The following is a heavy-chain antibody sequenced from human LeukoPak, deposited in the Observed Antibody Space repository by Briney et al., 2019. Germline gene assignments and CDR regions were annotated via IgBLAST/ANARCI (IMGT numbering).Heavy chain of an antibody. J-gene: IGHJ6*04. D-gene: IGHD4-17*01. V-gene: IGHV1-69*06. Sequence: SVKVSCKASGGTFSSYAISWVRQAPGQGLEWMGGIIPIFGTANYAQKFQGRVTITADKSTSTAYMELSSLRSEDTAVYYCGGGGPAYGGYGDPRYYYYGMDVWGKGTTVTVSS. CDR1: GGTFSSYA. CDR3: GGGGPAYGGYGDPRYYYYGMDV. CDR2: IIPIFGTA.